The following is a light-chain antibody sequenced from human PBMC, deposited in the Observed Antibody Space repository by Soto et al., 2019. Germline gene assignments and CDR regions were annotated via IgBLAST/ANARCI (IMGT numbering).Light chain of an antibody. V-gene: IGKV3-11*01. J-gene: IGKJ2*03. CDR2: DAS. Sequence: EIVLTQSPATLSLSPGERATLSCRASQSVSSYLAWYQQKPGQAPRLLIYDASNRATGIPARFSGSGSGTDFTLTISSLEPEDFAVYYCQHGFGQGTKLEIK. CDR3: QHG. CDR1: QSVSSY.